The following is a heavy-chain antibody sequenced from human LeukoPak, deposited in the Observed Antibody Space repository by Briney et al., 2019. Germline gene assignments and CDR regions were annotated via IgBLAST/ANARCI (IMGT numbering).Heavy chain of an antibody. CDR3: ARDYDILTFDY. D-gene: IGHD3-9*01. V-gene: IGHV1-2*02. Sequence: ASVKVSFKASGYTFTVYYMHWVRQAPGQGLEWMGWINPNSGGTNYAQKFQGRVTMTRDTSISTAYMELSRLRPDDTAVYYCARDYDILTFDYWGQGTLVTVSS. CDR1: GYTFTVYY. J-gene: IGHJ4*02. CDR2: INPNSGGT.